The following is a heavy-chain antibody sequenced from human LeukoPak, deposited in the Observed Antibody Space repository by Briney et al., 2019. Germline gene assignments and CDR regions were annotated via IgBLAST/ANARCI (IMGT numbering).Heavy chain of an antibody. CDR3: ARDYYDNSGYYSHSGGY. D-gene: IGHD3-22*01. Sequence: SVKVSCKASGYTFTIYGINWVQQAPGQGLEWMGWISAYNGDTNFAQNFQGRVTMTTDTSTSTAYMELRSLRSDDTAVYYCARDYYDNSGYYSHSGGYWGQGTLVTVSS. CDR1: GYTFTIYG. J-gene: IGHJ4*02. CDR2: ISAYNGDT. V-gene: IGHV1-18*01.